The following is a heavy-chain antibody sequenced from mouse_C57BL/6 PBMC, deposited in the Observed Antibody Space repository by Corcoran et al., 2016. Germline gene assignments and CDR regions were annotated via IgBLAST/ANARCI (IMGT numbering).Heavy chain of an antibody. Sequence: QMQLVQSGPELKKPGETFKISCKAAGYTFTTYGRGWVKHAAGKGVKWMGWINTYSGVPTYADDFKGRFAFSLETSASTAYLQINNLKNEDTATFNGASHQGRSDWCYNVQGTGNAITVS. V-gene: IGHV9-3*01. CDR2: INTYSGVP. CDR3: ASHQGRSDWCYNV. D-gene: IGHD1-1*01. CDR1: GYTFTTYG. J-gene: IGHJ1*03.